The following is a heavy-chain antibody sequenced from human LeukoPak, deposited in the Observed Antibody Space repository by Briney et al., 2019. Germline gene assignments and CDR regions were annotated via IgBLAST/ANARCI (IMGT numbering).Heavy chain of an antibody. J-gene: IGHJ4*02. V-gene: IGHV3-66*02. Sequence: PRGCLRLACAASGFTVSSRYMIWVRQAPVKGMEWLSTIHSDGRTNYADTVKGRLTIYRENSKHPLYVQMNSLRPEDTGVYFCARGGFSYENSRRHYFDFWGQGVLVSVSS. D-gene: IGHD3-22*01. CDR1: GFTVSSRY. CDR2: IHSDGRT. CDR3: ARGGFSYENSRRHYFDF.